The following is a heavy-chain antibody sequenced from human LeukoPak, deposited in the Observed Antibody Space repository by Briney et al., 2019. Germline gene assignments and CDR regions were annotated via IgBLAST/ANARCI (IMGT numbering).Heavy chain of an antibody. CDR3: ARGKFSSGLLRRLLADY. J-gene: IGHJ4*02. CDR1: GFTFSTYS. D-gene: IGHD3-16*01. V-gene: IGHV3-48*04. CDR2: ISSGSSTI. Sequence: GGSLRLSCAASGFTFSTYSMNWVRQAPGKGLEWVSYISSGSSTIYYADSVKGRFTISRDNAKNSLYLQMNSLRTEDTAVYYCARGKFSSGLLRRLLADYWGQGVLVTVSS.